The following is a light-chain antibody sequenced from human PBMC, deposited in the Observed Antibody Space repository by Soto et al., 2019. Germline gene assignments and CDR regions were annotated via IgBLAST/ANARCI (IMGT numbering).Light chain of an antibody. V-gene: IGKV3-20*01. Sequence: EIVLTQSPGTLSLSPGERATLSCRASQSITSSNLAWYQQKPGQAPRLLIYGASSSATGIPDRFSGSGSGPDLTLTISRLETEDFAGYYCHQYGTSPRTFGQGTKVEIK. J-gene: IGKJ1*01. CDR2: GAS. CDR3: HQYGTSPRT. CDR1: QSITSSN.